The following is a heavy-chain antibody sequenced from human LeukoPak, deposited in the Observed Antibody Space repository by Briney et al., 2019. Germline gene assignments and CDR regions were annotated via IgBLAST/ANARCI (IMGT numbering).Heavy chain of an antibody. J-gene: IGHJ4*02. V-gene: IGHV4-59*01. CDR3: ARADSSSWWD. D-gene: IGHD6-13*01. CDR1: GGSISSYY. Sequence: PSETLSLTCTVSGGSISSYYCNWLRQPPGEGLEWIGYISYGGSTNYNPSLKSRVTMSVDTSKNQFSLKLSSVTDADTAVYHCARADSSSWWDWGQGTLVTVSS. CDR2: ISYGGST.